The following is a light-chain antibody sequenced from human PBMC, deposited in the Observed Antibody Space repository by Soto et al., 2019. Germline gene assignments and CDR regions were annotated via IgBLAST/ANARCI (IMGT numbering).Light chain of an antibody. J-gene: IGKJ4*01. V-gene: IGKV3-20*01. CDR1: QSVSSYY. Sequence: EVVLTQSPGTLSLSPGERATLSCRASQSVSSYYLAWYQQKPGQPPRLLIYGASSRATGNPDRFSGSGSGTDFTLTISRLEPEDFAVYYCQQYGSSPPLSFGGRTKV. CDR2: GAS. CDR3: QQYGSSPPLS.